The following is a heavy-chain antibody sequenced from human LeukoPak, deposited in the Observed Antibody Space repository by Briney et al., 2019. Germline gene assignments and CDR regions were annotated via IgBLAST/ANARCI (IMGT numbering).Heavy chain of an antibody. CDR3: ARDRLYSSSWNNWFDP. Sequence: PSQTLSLTCTVSGGSISSGSYYWSWIRQPAGKGLEWIGRIYTSGSTNCNPSLKSRFTISVDTSKNQFSLKLSSVTAADTAVYYCARDRLYSSSWNNWFDPWGQGTLVTVSS. D-gene: IGHD6-13*01. CDR2: IYTSGST. J-gene: IGHJ5*02. CDR1: GGSISSGSYY. V-gene: IGHV4-61*02.